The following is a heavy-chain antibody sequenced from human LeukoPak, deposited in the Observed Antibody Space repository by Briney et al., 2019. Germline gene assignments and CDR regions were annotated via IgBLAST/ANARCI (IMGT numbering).Heavy chain of an antibody. CDR3: AAGTYYSLTTVY. CDR2: FEPESAEI. D-gene: IGHD3-10*01. Sequence: ASVKVSCKVSGNTLSEVAIHWVRQAPGKGLEWMGGFEPESAEIIHAQKFQGRVTMTEDTSTDTAYLELSSLKSEDTAVYYCAAGTYYSLTTVYWGQGTLVTVSS. J-gene: IGHJ4*02. V-gene: IGHV1-24*01. CDR1: GNTLSEVA.